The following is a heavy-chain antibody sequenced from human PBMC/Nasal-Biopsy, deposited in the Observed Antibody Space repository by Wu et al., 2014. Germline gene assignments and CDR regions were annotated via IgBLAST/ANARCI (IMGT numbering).Heavy chain of an antibody. CDR1: GDSIGSGGYH. CDR3: ARGEFGGSYDDAFDI. CDR2: IYSSGST. V-gene: IGHV4-61*02. J-gene: IGHJ3*02. D-gene: IGHD3-16*01. Sequence: TLSLTCIVSGDSIGSGGYHWSWIRQPAGKELEWIGRIYSSGSTYYNPSLKSRVIMSIDTSKNQFSLRLSSLSAADTAVYYCARGEFGGSYDDAFDIWGQGTLVTVSS.